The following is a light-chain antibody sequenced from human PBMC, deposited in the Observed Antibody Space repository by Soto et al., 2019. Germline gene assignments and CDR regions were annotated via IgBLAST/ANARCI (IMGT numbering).Light chain of an antibody. J-gene: IGKJ5*01. Sequence: DIQMTQSPSTLPASVGDRVTITCWASQTITNRLAWYQQKPGKAPKLLIYAASTLQSGVPSRFSGSGSGTEFTLTISSLQPEDFAPYYRQQLNSFPFTFGQGTRLEIK. V-gene: IGKV1-5*01. CDR1: QTITNR. CDR2: AAS. CDR3: QQLNSFPFT.